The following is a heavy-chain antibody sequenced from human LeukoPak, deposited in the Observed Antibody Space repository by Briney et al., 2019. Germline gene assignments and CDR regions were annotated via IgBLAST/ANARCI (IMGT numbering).Heavy chain of an antibody. Sequence: GGSLRLSCAASGFTISNYGMHWLRQAPGTGLEWVAFLRHDGTEKKYADSVTGRFTISGDSSKNTLYLQMNSLRAEDTAVYYCAKDPGTIFGVVIPWVDYWGQGTLVTVSS. CDR1: GFTISNYG. V-gene: IGHV3-30*02. J-gene: IGHJ4*02. D-gene: IGHD3-3*01. CDR3: AKDPGTIFGVVIPWVDY. CDR2: LRHDGTEK.